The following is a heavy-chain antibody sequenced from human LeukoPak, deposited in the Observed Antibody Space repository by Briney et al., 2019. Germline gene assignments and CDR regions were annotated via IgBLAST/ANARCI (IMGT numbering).Heavy chain of an antibody. CDR3: ATRYCSGGSCRFDY. D-gene: IGHD2-15*01. CDR2: IYYSGSI. Sequence: PSETLSLTCTVSGGSVSSGSFYWSWIRQPPGKGLEWIGYIYYSGSINYNPSLKSRVTISVDTSKSQFSLKLSSVAAADTAVYYCATRYCSGGSCRFDYWGQGTLVTVSS. V-gene: IGHV4-61*01. CDR1: GGSVSSGSFY. J-gene: IGHJ4*02.